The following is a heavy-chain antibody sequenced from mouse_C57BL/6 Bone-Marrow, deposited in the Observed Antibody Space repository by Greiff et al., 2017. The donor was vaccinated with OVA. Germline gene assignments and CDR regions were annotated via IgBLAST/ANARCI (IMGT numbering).Heavy chain of an antibody. J-gene: IGHJ3*01. CDR3: ARPPYGSSLAWFAY. D-gene: IGHD1-1*01. V-gene: IGHV5-12*01. CDR2: ISNGGGST. CDR1: GFTFSDYY. Sequence: DVKLVESGGGLVQPGGSLKLSCAASGFTFSDYYMYWVRQTPEKRLEWVAYISNGGGSTYYPDTVKGRFTISRDNAKNTLYLQMSRLKSEDTAMYYCARPPYGSSLAWFAYWGQGTLVTVSA.